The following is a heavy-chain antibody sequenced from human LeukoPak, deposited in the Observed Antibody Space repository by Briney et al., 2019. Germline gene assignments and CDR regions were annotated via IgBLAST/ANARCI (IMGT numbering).Heavy chain of an antibody. D-gene: IGHD3-9*01. CDR3: ARGTLGDYDILTGSHTYYYYYMDV. CDR2: INTNTGNP. V-gene: IGHV7-4-1*02. Sequence: VASVKVSCKASGYTFTSYAMNWVRQAPGQGLEWMGWINTNTGNPTYAQGFTGRFVFSLDTSVSTAYLQISSLKAEDTAVYYCARGTLGDYDILTGSHTYYYYYMDVWGKGTTVTVSS. J-gene: IGHJ6*03. CDR1: GYTFTSYA.